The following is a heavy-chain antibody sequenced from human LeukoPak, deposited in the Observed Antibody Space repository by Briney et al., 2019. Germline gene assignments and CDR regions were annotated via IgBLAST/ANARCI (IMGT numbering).Heavy chain of an antibody. CDR1: GGSISSHSYY. CDR2: IYYSGST. CDR3: ARDLLYSSPGFDY. Sequence: PSETLSLTCTVSGGSISSHSYYWGWIRQPPGKGLEWIGNIYYSGSTYYNPSLKSRATTSVDTAKNQISLKLSSVTAADTAVYYCARDLLYSSPGFDYWGQGTLVTVSS. J-gene: IGHJ4*02. V-gene: IGHV4-39*02. D-gene: IGHD6-13*01.